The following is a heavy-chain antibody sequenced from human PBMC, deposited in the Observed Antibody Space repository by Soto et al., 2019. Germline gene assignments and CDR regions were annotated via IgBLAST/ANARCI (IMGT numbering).Heavy chain of an antibody. CDR3: ARDYYDSSGYYGAIGY. J-gene: IGHJ4*02. CDR1: GFTFSSYS. Sequence: EVQLVESGGGLVQPGGSLRLSCAASGFTFSSYSMNWVRQAPGKGLEWVSYISSSSSTIYYADSVKGRFTISRDNAKNSLYLQMNSLRDVDTAVYYCARDYYDSSGYYGAIGYWGQGTLVTVSS. D-gene: IGHD3-22*01. V-gene: IGHV3-48*02. CDR2: ISSSSSTI.